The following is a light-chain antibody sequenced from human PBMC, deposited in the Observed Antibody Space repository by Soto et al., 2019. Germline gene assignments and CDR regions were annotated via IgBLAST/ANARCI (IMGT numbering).Light chain of an antibody. V-gene: IGLV2-11*01. CDR3: CSYAGSYTWV. J-gene: IGLJ3*02. Sequence: QSVLTQPRSVSGSPGQSVTISCSGTNSDVGNYNYVSWYQHHPGKAPKLIIYDVTNRPSGVPDRFSGSKSGNTASLTISGLQAEDEADYYCCSYAGSYTWVFGGGTKLTVL. CDR2: DVT. CDR1: NSDVGNYNY.